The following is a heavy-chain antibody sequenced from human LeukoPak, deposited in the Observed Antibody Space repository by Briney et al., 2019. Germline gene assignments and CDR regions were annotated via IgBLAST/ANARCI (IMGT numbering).Heavy chain of an antibody. V-gene: IGHV1-46*01. Sequence: GASVKVSCKASGYTFTSYGISWVRQAPGQGLEWMGIINPSGGSTSYAQKFQGRVTMTRETSTSTVYMDLSSLRSEDTAVYYCARGQYYYDSSGYFDYWGQGTLVTVSS. CDR2: INPSGGST. D-gene: IGHD3-22*01. CDR1: GYTFTSYG. J-gene: IGHJ4*02. CDR3: ARGQYYYDSSGYFDY.